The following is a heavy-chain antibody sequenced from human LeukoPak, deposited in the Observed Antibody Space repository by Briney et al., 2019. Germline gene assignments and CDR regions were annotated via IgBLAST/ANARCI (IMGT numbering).Heavy chain of an antibody. D-gene: IGHD6-13*01. CDR1: GYSFTSYW. J-gene: IGHJ6*02. CDR3: ARQQGSSWYHYGMDV. CDR2: IYPDDSDT. V-gene: IGHV5-51*01. Sequence: GESLKISCKGSGYSFTSYWIGWVRQMPGKGLEWMGMIYPDDSDTRYSPALQGQVTISADKSISTAYLEWSSLKASDTAMYYCARQQGSSWYHYGMDVWGQGTTVTVSS.